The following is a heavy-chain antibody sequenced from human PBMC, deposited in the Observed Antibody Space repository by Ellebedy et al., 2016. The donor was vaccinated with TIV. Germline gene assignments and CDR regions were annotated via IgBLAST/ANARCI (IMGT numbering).Heavy chain of an antibody. Sequence: PGGSLRLSCAASGFTFSSYAMHWVRQAPGEGLEWVAVISYDGSNKYYADSVKGRFTISTDNSKNTLFLQMNSLRAEDTAVYYCARAWGRYYYYYGMDVWGQGTTVTVSS. J-gene: IGHJ6*02. CDR3: ARAWGRYYYYYGMDV. CDR1: GFTFSSYA. CDR2: ISYDGSNK. D-gene: IGHD3-16*01. V-gene: IGHV3-30*01.